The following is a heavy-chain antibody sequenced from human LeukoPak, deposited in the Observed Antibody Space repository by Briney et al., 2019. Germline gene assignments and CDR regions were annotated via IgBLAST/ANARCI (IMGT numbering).Heavy chain of an antibody. Sequence: SVKVSCKASGGTFSSYAISWARQAPGQGLEWMGGIIPIFGTANYAQKFQGRVTITTDESTSTAYMELSSLRSEDTAVYYCARDHGGSGRRYYYYMDVWGKGTTVTVSS. D-gene: IGHD3-10*01. CDR1: GGTFSSYA. CDR2: IIPIFGTA. J-gene: IGHJ6*03. V-gene: IGHV1-69*05. CDR3: ARDHGGSGRRYYYYMDV.